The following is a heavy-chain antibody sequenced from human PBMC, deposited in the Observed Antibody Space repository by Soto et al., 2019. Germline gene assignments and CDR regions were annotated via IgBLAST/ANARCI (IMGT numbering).Heavy chain of an antibody. CDR2: INPNRGGT. CDR3: ARGDPRTSRYYCFYGMDV. D-gene: IGHD2-2*01. J-gene: IGHJ6*02. Sequence: GASGKVSCKASGYTFSGYYMHWGRQAPGQGLEWMGWINPNRGGTNYAQKVQGWVTMTRDTSFSTAYMELSRLRSDDTAVYYCARGDPRTSRYYCFYGMDVWGQGTTVAVSS. V-gene: IGHV1-2*04. CDR1: GYTFSGYY.